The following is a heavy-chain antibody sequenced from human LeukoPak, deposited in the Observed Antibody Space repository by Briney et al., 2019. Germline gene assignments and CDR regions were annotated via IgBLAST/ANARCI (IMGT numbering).Heavy chain of an antibody. CDR3: ARVGCSSTSCYVYYYGMDV. J-gene: IGHJ6*02. D-gene: IGHD2-2*01. CDR1: GYTFTSYA. CDR2: INAGNGNT. V-gene: IGHV1-3*01. Sequence: ASVKVSCKASGYTFTSYAIHWVRQAPGQRLEWMGWINAGNGNTKYSQKFQGRVTITRDTSASTAYMELSSLRSEDTAVYYCARVGCSSTSCYVYYYGMDVWGQGTTVTVSS.